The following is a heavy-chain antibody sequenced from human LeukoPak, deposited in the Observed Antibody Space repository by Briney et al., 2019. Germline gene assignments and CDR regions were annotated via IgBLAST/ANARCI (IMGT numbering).Heavy chain of an antibody. J-gene: IGHJ2*01. Sequence: TGGSLRLSCAASGFTFSNYWMSWVRQAPGTGLEWVPNIKQDGSEEYYVDSVKGRLTISRDNAKNSLYLQMNSLRAEDTAVYYCARVQLGGSWFFDLWGRGTLVTVSS. CDR3: ARVQLGGSWFFDL. D-gene: IGHD5-12*01. V-gene: IGHV3-7*03. CDR2: IKQDGSEE. CDR1: GFTFSNYW.